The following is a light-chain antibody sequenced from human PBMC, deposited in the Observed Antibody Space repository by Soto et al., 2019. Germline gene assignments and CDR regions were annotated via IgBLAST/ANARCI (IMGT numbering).Light chain of an antibody. Sequence: IVITQSPATLSVSPVELATFSFMASQSVSSHLAWYQHKPGQAPRLLFYDASTRATGIPARFSGSGSGTEFTLTISSLQSEDFAVYYCQHYHGWPITFGQGTRLEIK. CDR1: QSVSSH. V-gene: IGKV3-15*01. J-gene: IGKJ5*01. CDR2: DAS. CDR3: QHYHGWPIT.